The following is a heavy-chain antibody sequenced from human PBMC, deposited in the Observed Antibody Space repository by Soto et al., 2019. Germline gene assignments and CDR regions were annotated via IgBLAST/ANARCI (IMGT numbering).Heavy chain of an antibody. Sequence: QVQLVESGGGVVQPGRSLRLSCAASGFTFSSYGMHWVRQAPGKGLEWGAVISYDGSNKYYADSVKGRFTISRDNSKNTLYLQRNSLRAEDTAVYYCAKDRQGVTIFGVYYYYGMDVWGQGTTVTVSS. CDR3: AKDRQGVTIFGVYYYYGMDV. CDR2: ISYDGSNK. V-gene: IGHV3-30*18. CDR1: GFTFSSYG. D-gene: IGHD3-3*01. J-gene: IGHJ6*02.